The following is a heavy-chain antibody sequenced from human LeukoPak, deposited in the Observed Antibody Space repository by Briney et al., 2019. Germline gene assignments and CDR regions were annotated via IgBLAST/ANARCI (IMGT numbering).Heavy chain of an antibody. J-gene: IGHJ3*02. CDR2: INPSGGST. CDR1: GYTFTSYY. V-gene: IGHV1-46*01. Sequence: GESLKISCKGSGYTFTSYYMHWVRQAPGQGLEWMGIINPSGGSTSYAQKFQGRVTMTRDTSTSTVYMELSSLRSEDTAVYYCARADHYYDSSGYPLGDIWGQGTMVTVSS. CDR3: ARADHYYDSSGYPLGDI. D-gene: IGHD3-22*01.